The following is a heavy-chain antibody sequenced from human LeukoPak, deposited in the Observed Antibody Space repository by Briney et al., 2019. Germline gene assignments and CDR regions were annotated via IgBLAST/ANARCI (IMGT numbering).Heavy chain of an antibody. CDR1: GFSFSTSS. Sequence: PGGSLRLSCSASGFSFSTSSMNWVRQAPGKGLEWVSFISESSSYTYYADSVKGRFTISRDNAKNSLYLLMNSLTAEDTAVYFCARDRYKAIVPGICDFDYWGLGTLVTVSS. CDR2: ISESSSYT. CDR3: ARDRYKAIVPGICDFDY. J-gene: IGHJ4*02. D-gene: IGHD5-18*01. V-gene: IGHV3-21*01.